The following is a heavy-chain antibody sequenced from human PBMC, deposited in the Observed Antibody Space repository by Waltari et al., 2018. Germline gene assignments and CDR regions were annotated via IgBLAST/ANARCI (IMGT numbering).Heavy chain of an antibody. CDR3: ATYIGASIGTAAFDV. Sequence: QLQLQESGPGLGKPSETLSLTCSVSGGSITSNRHYWAWIRQPPPGQGLEWIGTVSYNGATYSSPSLKSRVTVSRDTSKNHLSLKLGSVTAADTAVYYCATYIGASIGTAAFDVWGQGTMVTVSS. CDR1: GGSITSNRHY. D-gene: IGHD5-12*01. V-gene: IGHV4-39*02. CDR2: VSYNGAT. J-gene: IGHJ3*01.